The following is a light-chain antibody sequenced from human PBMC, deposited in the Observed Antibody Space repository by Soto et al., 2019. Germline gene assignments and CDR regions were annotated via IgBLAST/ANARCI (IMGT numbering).Light chain of an antibody. Sequence: IPLSPSAYSMSASVGDRVPISCRASQSISSYLKWYQQKPRKAPKLLIYAASSLQSGVPTRFSGSGSRTDFTLTISSQQPEYFTTYYCQKSYSTPSFGQGRLL. CDR2: AAS. CDR3: QKSYSTPS. CDR1: QSISSY. V-gene: IGKV1-39*01. J-gene: IGKJ5*01.